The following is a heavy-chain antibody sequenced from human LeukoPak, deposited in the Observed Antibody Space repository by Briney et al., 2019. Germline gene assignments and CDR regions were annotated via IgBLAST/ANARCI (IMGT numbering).Heavy chain of an antibody. V-gene: IGHV3-43*02. CDR1: GFTFDDYS. CDR2: ISGDGGTT. CDR3: AKHNWNYDS. D-gene: IGHD1-1*01. Sequence: PGGSLRLSCAASGFTFDDYSMHWVRQAPGKGLESVSLISGDGGTTYYADSVKGRFTISRDNSKNSLYLQMSSLRTEDTALYYCAKHNWNYDSWGQGTLVTVSS. J-gene: IGHJ5*01.